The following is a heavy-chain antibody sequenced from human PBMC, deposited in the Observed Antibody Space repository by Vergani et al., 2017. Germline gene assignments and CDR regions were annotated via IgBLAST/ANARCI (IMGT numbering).Heavy chain of an antibody. CDR1: GFTFSSYA. J-gene: IGHJ4*02. Sequence: EVQLVESGGGLVQPGGSLRLSCSASGFTFSSYAMHWVRQAPGKGLEYVSAISSNGGSTYYADSVKGRFTISRDNSKNTLYLQMSSLRAEDTAVYYCVKEGWYSGYDFLTPYFDYWGQGTLVTVSS. D-gene: IGHD5-12*01. CDR3: VKEGWYSGYDFLTPYFDY. CDR2: ISSNGGST. V-gene: IGHV3-64D*06.